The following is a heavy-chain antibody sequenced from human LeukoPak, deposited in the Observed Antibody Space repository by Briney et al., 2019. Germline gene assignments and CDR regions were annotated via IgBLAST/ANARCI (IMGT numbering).Heavy chain of an antibody. CDR2: IYYSGST. J-gene: IGHJ4*02. Sequence: KPSETLSLTCTVSGASISSSSYYWGWIRQPPGKGLEWIGSIYYSGSTYYNPSLKSRVTISLDTSKNQFSLRLMSATAADTAVYYCARHLSWSDYPKVDYWGQGTLVTVSS. D-gene: IGHD3-3*01. V-gene: IGHV4-39*01. CDR1: GASISSSSYY. CDR3: ARHLSWSDYPKVDY.